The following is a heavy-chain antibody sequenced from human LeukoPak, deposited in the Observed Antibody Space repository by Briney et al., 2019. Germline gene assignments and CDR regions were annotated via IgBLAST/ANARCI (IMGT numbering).Heavy chain of an antibody. Sequence: PGGSLRLSCAASGFTFSSYGMHWVRQAPGKGLEWVAVISYDGSNKYYADSVKGRFTISRDNSKNTLYLQMNSLRAGDTAVYYCAKDSLYYDSSGYYYEDYWGQGTLVTVSS. D-gene: IGHD3-22*01. J-gene: IGHJ4*02. CDR1: GFTFSSYG. CDR2: ISYDGSNK. CDR3: AKDSLYYDSSGYYYEDY. V-gene: IGHV3-30*18.